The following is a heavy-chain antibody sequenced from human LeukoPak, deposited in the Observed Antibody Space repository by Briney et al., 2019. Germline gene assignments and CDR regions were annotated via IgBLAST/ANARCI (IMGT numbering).Heavy chain of an antibody. CDR3: ARATYYYDSSGYPLGYGMDV. V-gene: IGHV1-8*01. CDR2: MNPNSGNT. D-gene: IGHD3-22*01. CDR1: GYTFTSYD. J-gene: IGHJ6*02. Sequence: ASVKVSCKAPGYTFTSYDINWVRQATGQGLEWMGWMNPNSGNTGYAQKFQGRVTMTRNTSISTAYMELSSLRSEDTAVYYCARATYYYDSSGYPLGYGMDVWGQGTTVTVSS.